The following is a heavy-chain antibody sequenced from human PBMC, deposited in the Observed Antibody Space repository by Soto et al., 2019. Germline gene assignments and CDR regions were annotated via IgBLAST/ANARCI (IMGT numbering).Heavy chain of an antibody. V-gene: IGHV4-31*03. CDR2: IYYSGST. Sequence: SETLSLTCTVSGGSISSGGYYWSWIRQHPGKGLEWIGYIYYSGSTYYNPSLKSRVTISVDTSKNQFSLKLSSVTAADTAVYYCARDLDVTIFGVVPYGMDVWGQGTTVTVSS. J-gene: IGHJ6*02. CDR3: ARDLDVTIFGVVPYGMDV. D-gene: IGHD3-3*01. CDR1: GGSISSGGYY.